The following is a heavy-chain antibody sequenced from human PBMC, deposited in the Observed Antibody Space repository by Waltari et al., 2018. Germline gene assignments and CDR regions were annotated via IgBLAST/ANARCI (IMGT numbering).Heavy chain of an antibody. Sequence: EVQLVESGGGLVQPGGSLKLSCAASGFTFSGSAMNWVRQASGKGLEWVGRIRSKANSYATAYAASVKGRFTISRDDSKNTAYLQMNSLKTEDTAVYYCTRPTGGYGGNPGYYMDVWGKGTTVTVSS. V-gene: IGHV3-73*02. J-gene: IGHJ6*03. CDR1: GFTFSGSA. CDR2: IRSKANSYAT. CDR3: TRPTGGYGGNPGYYMDV. D-gene: IGHD2-15*01.